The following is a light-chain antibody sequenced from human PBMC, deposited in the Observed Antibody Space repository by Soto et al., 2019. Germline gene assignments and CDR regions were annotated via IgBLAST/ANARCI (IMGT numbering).Light chain of an antibody. Sequence: QSVLTQPASVSGSPGQSITVSCTGTSSDIGGYNYVSWYQQHPGKAPKLMIYDVTSRPSGVSYRFSGSKSGNTASLTISGLQAEDEADYYCSSYAGSNDYVFGTGTKVTVL. J-gene: IGLJ1*01. V-gene: IGLV2-14*01. CDR3: SSYAGSNDYV. CDR1: SSDIGGYNY. CDR2: DVT.